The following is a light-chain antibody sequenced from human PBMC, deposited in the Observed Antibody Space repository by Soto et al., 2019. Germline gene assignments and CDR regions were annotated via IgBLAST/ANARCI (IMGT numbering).Light chain of an antibody. Sequence: DIHMTQSPSSLSASVGDRVTITCRASQSISSYLNWYQQKPGKAPKLLIYAASSLQSGVPSRFSGSRSGTAFTLTISSLQPEDFATYYCQQSYSTWQFGQGTKVDIK. CDR3: QQSYSTWQ. CDR1: QSISSY. V-gene: IGKV1-39*01. J-gene: IGKJ1*01. CDR2: AAS.